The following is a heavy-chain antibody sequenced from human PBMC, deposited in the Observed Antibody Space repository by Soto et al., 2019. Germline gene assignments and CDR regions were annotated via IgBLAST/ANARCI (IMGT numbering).Heavy chain of an antibody. J-gene: IGHJ5*02. CDR3: AVDLGYCSGGTCRRNWFDP. D-gene: IGHD2-15*01. CDR1: GYTLASYG. V-gene: IGHV1-18*01. CDR2: INTYNGYT. Sequence: ASVKVSCKASGYTLASYGISWVRQAPGQGLEWMGWINTYNGYTNYAQKLQGRVTMTTDTSTSTAYMELRSLRSDDTAVYYCAVDLGYCSGGTCRRNWFDPWGQGTLVTVSS.